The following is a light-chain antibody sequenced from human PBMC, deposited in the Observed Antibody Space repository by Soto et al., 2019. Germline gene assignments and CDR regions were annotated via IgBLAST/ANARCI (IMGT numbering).Light chain of an antibody. V-gene: IGKV3-15*01. CDR3: QQYNNWPLT. J-gene: IGKJ4*01. CDR2: DAS. CDR1: QSVSTN. Sequence: EIVMTQSRATLSVSPGERVTLSCRASQSVSTNLAWYQQKPGQAPRLLISDASTRATGIPARFSGSGSGTECTLTISSLQSEDFAVYYCQQYNNWPLTFGGGTKVDIK.